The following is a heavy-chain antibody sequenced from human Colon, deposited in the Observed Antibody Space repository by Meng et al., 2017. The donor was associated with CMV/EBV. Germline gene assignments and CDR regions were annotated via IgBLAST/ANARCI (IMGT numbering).Heavy chain of an antibody. CDR2: IIPIFGTA. J-gene: IGHJ4*02. D-gene: IGHD2-2*01. CDR3: ARGCSSTSCYSD. CDR1: GYTFTSYD. Sequence: SVKVSCKASGYTFTSYDINWVRQAPGQGLEWMGGIIPIFGTANYAQKFQGRVTITTDESTSTAYMELSSLRSEDTAVYYCARGCSSTSCYSDWGQGTLVTVSS. V-gene: IGHV1-69*05.